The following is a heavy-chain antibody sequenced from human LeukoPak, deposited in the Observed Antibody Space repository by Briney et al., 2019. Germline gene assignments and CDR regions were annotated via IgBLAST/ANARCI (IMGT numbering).Heavy chain of an antibody. CDR1: GGSISSGGYY. CDR2: IYYSGTA. Sequence: SETLSLTCTVSGGSISSGGYYWSWVRQHPEKGLEWIGYIYYSGTAYYNPSLKSRVTTSVDTSKNQFSLKLSSVTAADTAVYYCARGYFDYWGQGTLVTVSS. CDR3: ARGYFDY. V-gene: IGHV4-31*03. J-gene: IGHJ4*02.